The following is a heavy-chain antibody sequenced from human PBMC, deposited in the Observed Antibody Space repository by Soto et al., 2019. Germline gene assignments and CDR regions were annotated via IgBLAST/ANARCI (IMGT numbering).Heavy chain of an antibody. CDR3: ARGGERITMIVVAPDY. D-gene: IGHD3-22*01. J-gene: IGHJ4*02. CDR1: GYSISSGYY. CDR2: IYHSGST. V-gene: IGHV4-38-2*01. Sequence: SETLSLACAVSGYSISSGYYWGWIRQPPGKGLEWIGSIYHSGSTYYNPSLKSRVTISVDTSKNQFSLKLSSVTAADTAVYYCARGGERITMIVVAPDYWGQGILVTVSS.